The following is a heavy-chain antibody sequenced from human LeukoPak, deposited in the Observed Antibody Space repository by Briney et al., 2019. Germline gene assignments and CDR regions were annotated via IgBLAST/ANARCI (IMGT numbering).Heavy chain of an antibody. D-gene: IGHD2-2*02. J-gene: IGHJ5*01. Sequence: PSETLSLTCAVYGGSFTGYYWSWIRQPPGKGLEWIGEINHSGSTNYNPSLKSRVTISVDTSRSQLSLKLSSVTAADTAVYYCARGSSTSCYTKCWFDSWGQGTLVTVSS. CDR2: INHSGST. V-gene: IGHV4-34*01. CDR3: ARGSSTSCYTKCWFDS. CDR1: GGSFTGYY.